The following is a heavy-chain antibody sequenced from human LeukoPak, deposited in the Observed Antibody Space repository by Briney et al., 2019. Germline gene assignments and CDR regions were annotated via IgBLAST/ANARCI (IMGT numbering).Heavy chain of an antibody. D-gene: IGHD1-1*01. Sequence: PGRSLRLSCAASGFTFSSYGMHWVRQAPGKGLEWVAIIWFDGSKNNYADSVKGRFTISRDNSKNTVFLQLDSLRAEDTAVYYCARYNSGTIDYWGQGTPVTVSS. V-gene: IGHV3-33*01. J-gene: IGHJ4*02. CDR2: IWFDGSKN. CDR1: GFTFSSYG. CDR3: ARYNSGTIDY.